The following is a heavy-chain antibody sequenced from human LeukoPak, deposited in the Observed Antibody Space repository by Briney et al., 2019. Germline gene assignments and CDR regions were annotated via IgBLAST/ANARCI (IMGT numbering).Heavy chain of an antibody. D-gene: IGHD4-17*01. CDR2: TRNKPNGYTT. CDR3: VRVRHGDYFDY. Sequence: GGSLRLSCAASGFSITDHYMDWVRQAPGKGLEWVGRTRNKPNGYTTDYGTSVKGRFIVSRDDSENSLYLQLNGLKTEDTAVYYCVRVRHGDYFDYWGQGTLVTVSS. J-gene: IGHJ4*02. V-gene: IGHV3-72*01. CDR1: GFSITDHY.